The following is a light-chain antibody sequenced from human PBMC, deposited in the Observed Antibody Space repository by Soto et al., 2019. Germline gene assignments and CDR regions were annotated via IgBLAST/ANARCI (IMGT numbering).Light chain of an antibody. J-gene: IGLJ2*01. CDR3: QSNDSSLSGFVV. CDR2: GNS. Sequence: QSVLTQPPSVSGAPGQRVTISCTGSSSNIGAGYDVHWYQQLPGTGPKLLIYGNSNRPSGVPDRFSGSKSGTSASLAITGLQAEDEADYYCQSNDSSLSGFVVFGGGTKLTVL. V-gene: IGLV1-40*01. CDR1: SSNIGAGYD.